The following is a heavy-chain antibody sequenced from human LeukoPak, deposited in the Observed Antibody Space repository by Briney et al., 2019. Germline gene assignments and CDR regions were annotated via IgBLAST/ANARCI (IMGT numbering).Heavy chain of an antibody. CDR2: INPKTGVT. D-gene: IGHD1-26*01. V-gene: IGHV1-2*02. J-gene: IGHJ4*02. CDR1: GYTFTDYY. CDR3: ARDLAMYSPDLDY. Sequence: ASVKVSCKASGYTFTDYYMHWVRQAPGQGLEWMGWINPKTGVTKYAQNFQGRVTMTRDTSINTAYMEVSRLRSDDTAVFYCARDLAMYSPDLDYWGQGTLVTVSS.